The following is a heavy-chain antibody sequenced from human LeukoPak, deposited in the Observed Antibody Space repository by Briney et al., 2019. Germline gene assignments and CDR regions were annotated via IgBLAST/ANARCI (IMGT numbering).Heavy chain of an antibody. CDR2: ISSSSSYI. V-gene: IGHV3-21*01. Sequence: GGSLRLSCAASGFTFSSYSMNWVRQAPGKGLEWVSSISSSSSYIYYADSAKGRFTISRDNAKNSLYLQMNSLRAEDTAVYYCARDPGYCSSTSCYPYYYMDVWGKGTTVTVSS. CDR1: GFTFSSYS. J-gene: IGHJ6*03. CDR3: ARDPGYCSSTSCYPYYYMDV. D-gene: IGHD2-2*01.